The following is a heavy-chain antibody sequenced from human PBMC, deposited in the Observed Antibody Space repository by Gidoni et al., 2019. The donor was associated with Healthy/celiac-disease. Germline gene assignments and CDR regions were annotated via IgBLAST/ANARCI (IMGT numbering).Heavy chain of an antibody. D-gene: IGHD3-16*01. V-gene: IGHV3-21*01. Sequence: EVQLVESGGGLVKPGGSLRLSCAASGFTFSSYSMNWVRQAPGKGLEWVSSISSSSSYIYYADSVKGRLTISRDNAKNSLYLQMNSLRAEDTAVYYCAGHLGPSDIWGQGTMVTVSS. CDR1: GFTFSSYS. CDR3: AGHLGPSDI. J-gene: IGHJ3*02. CDR2: ISSSSSYI.